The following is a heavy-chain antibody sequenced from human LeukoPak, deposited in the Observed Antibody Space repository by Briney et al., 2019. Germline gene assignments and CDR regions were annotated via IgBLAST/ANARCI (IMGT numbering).Heavy chain of an antibody. Sequence: PGGSLRLSCAASGFTFSSYAMSWVRQAPGKGLEWVSAISGSGGSTYYADSVKGRFTISRDNSKNTLYLQMNSLRAEDTAVYYCALPPPPFYIFWSVYTPFAYGGREP. J-gene: IGHJ4*02. CDR1: GFTFSSYA. D-gene: IGHD3-3*01. V-gene: IGHV3-23*01. CDR2: ISGSGGST. CDR3: ALPPPPFYIFWSVYTPFAY.